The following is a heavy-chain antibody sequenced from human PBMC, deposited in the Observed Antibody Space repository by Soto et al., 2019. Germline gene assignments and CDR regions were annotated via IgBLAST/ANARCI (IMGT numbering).Heavy chain of an antibody. V-gene: IGHV4-34*01. CDR1: GGSFSGYY. J-gene: IGHJ4*02. CDR2: INHSGST. Sequence: SQTLSLTCAVYGGSFSGYYWSWIRQPPGKGLEWIGEINHSGSTNYNPSLKSRVTISVDTSKNQFSLKLSSVTAADTAVYYCARVQIAVAGTFDYWGQGTLVTVSS. CDR3: ARVQIAVAGTFDY. D-gene: IGHD6-19*01.